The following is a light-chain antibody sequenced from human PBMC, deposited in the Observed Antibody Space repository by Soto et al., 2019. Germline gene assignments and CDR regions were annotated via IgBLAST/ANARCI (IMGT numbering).Light chain of an antibody. V-gene: IGLV2-14*01. Sequence: QSVLTQPASVSGSPGQSITISCTGSSSDIGAYNYLSWFQQYPGKAPKLIISEVSNRPSGVSNRFSGSKSGTAASLTISGLQTEDEADYFCFSFTTDWTHVFGTGTKVTVL. CDR1: SSDIGAYNY. CDR2: EVS. CDR3: FSFTTDWTHV. J-gene: IGLJ1*01.